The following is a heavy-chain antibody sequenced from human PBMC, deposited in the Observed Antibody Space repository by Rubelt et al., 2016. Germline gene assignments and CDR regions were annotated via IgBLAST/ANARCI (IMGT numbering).Heavy chain of an antibody. CDR2: ISAYNGNT. Sequence: QVQLVQSGAEVKKPGASVKVSCKASGYTFTSYGISWVRQAPGQGLEWMGWISAYNGNTNYAQKLQGRFPMTTDTSTSKAYMGLRSLRSDDTAVYYCARDPLPVRGVIMTPTHWGQGTLVTVSS. CDR1: GYTFTSYG. J-gene: IGHJ4*02. CDR3: ARDPLPVRGVIMTPTH. V-gene: IGHV1-18*01. D-gene: IGHD3-10*01.